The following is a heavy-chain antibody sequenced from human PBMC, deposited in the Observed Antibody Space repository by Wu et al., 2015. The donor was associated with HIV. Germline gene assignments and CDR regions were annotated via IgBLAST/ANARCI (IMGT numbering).Heavy chain of an antibody. D-gene: IGHD3-3*01. J-gene: IGHJ1*01. CDR2: INPDSGDT. CDR3: ARDNLHYYDFWSGYFQH. Sequence: QVQLVQSGTEMKKSGASMKVSCKTSGYTFTGYYIHWVRQAPGRGLEWMGWINPDSGDTKFAQSFKDRVTMTRDTSTTTVNLVLDNLRNDDTATYYCARDNLHYYDFWSGYFQHWGQGTLVTVSS. CDR1: GYTFTGYY. V-gene: IGHV1-2*02.